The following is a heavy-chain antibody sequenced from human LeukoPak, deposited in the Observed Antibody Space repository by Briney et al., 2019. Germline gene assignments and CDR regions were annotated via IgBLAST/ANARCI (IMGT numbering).Heavy chain of an antibody. CDR3: AIIGYCSSTSCYFGVVPLRSKYNYYMDV. J-gene: IGHJ6*03. CDR1: GGSISSSSYY. D-gene: IGHD2-2*01. Sequence: SETLSLTCTVSGGSISSSSYYWGWIRQPPGKGLEWIGSIYYSGSTYYNPSLKSRVTISVDTSKNQFSLKLSSVTAADTAVYYCAIIGYCSSTSCYFGVVPLRSKYNYYMDVWGKGTTVTISS. V-gene: IGHV4-39*07. CDR2: IYYSGST.